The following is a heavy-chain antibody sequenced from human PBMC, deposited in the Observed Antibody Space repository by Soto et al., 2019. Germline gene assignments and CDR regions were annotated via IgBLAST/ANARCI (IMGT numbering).Heavy chain of an antibody. J-gene: IGHJ5*02. CDR3: ARRGRQDNWFDP. V-gene: IGHV3-33*01. D-gene: IGHD5-12*01. CDR2: IWYDGSNK. Sequence: QVQLVESGGGVVQPGRSLRLSCAASGFTFSSYVMHWVRQAPGKGLEWVAVIWYDGSNKYYADSVKGRFTISRDNSKNTLYLQMNRLRVEDTAVYYCARRGRQDNWFDPWGQGTLVTVSS. CDR1: GFTFSSYV.